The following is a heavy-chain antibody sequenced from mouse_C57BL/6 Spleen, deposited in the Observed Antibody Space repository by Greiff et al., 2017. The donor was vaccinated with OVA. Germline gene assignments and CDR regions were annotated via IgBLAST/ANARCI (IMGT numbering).Heavy chain of an antibody. D-gene: IGHD4-1*01. J-gene: IGHJ3*01. CDR3: AKLGQAY. CDR1: GYTFTDYY. V-gene: IGHV1-26*01. Sequence: EVKVVESGPELVKPGASVKISCKASGYTFTDYYMNWVKQSHGKSLEWIGDINPNNGGTSYNQKFKGKATLTVDKSSSTAYMELRSLTSEDSAVYYCAKLGQAYWGQGTLVTVSA. CDR2: INPNNGGT.